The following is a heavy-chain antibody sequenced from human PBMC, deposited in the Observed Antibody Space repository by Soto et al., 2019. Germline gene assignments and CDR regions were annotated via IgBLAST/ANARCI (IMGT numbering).Heavy chain of an antibody. CDR1: GGSISSGGYY. D-gene: IGHD3-10*01. J-gene: IGHJ4*02. V-gene: IGHV4-31*03. CDR3: ARGVTMVRGVIHTPYFDS. Sequence: QVQLQESGPGLVKPSQTLSLTCTVSGGSISSGGYYWSWIRQHPGKGLEWIGYIYYSGSTYYNPSLQGRVTISVDTSKNQFSLKLSSVTAADTAVYYCARGVTMVRGVIHTPYFDSWGQGTLVTVSS. CDR2: IYYSGST.